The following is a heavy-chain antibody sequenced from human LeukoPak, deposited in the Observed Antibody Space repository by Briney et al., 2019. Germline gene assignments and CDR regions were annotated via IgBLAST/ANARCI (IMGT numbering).Heavy chain of an antibody. D-gene: IGHD6-6*01. CDR3: ARAYTSSSGRDAFDI. Sequence: GGSLRLSCAASGFTFGSYSMNWVRQAPGKGLEWVSYISSSTSPIYYADSVRGRFTISRDNAKNSLYLQMNSLRAEDTAVYYCARAYTSSSGRDAFDIWGQGTMVTVSS. V-gene: IGHV3-48*01. CDR1: GFTFGSYS. CDR2: ISSSTSPI. J-gene: IGHJ3*02.